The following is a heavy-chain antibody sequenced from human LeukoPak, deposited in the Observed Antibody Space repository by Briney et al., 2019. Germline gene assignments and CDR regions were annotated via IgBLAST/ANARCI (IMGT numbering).Heavy chain of an antibody. D-gene: IGHD1-1*01. CDR1: GYTFTNYD. CDR2: MNPNSGNT. CDR3: ARGLGNDGMFDY. V-gene: IGHV1-8*01. Sequence: VASVKVSCKASGYTFTNYDINWVRQAAGQGLEWMGWMNPNSGNTGYAQKFQGRVTMTRNTSISTAYMELSSLRSEDTAVYYCARGLGNDGMFDYWGQGTLVTVSS. J-gene: IGHJ4*02.